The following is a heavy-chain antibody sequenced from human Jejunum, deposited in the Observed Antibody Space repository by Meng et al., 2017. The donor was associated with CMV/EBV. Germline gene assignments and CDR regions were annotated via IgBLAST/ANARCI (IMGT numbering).Heavy chain of an antibody. V-gene: IGHV3-53*01. CDR3: ARSRAPKWELLPDYFDY. J-gene: IGHJ4*02. D-gene: IGHD1-26*01. CDR2: IYSVGST. Sequence: GFTVSSNYMSWVRQAPGKGLEWVSVIYSVGSTYYADSVKGRFTISRDNSKNTLYLQMNSLRVEDTAVYYCARSRAPKWELLPDYFDYWGQGTLVTVSS. CDR1: GFTVSSNY.